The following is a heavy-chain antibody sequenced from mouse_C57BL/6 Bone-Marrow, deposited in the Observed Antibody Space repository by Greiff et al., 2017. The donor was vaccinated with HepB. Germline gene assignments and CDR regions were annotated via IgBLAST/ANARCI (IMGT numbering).Heavy chain of an antibody. V-gene: IGHV1-81*01. Sequence: VKLKESGAELARPGASVKLSCKASGYTFTSYGISWVKQRTGQGLEWIGEIYPRSGNTYYNEKFKGKATLTADKSSSTAYMELRSLTSEDSAVYFCARLGLLRLVATSGMDYWGQGTSVTVSS. J-gene: IGHJ4*01. D-gene: IGHD1-1*01. CDR3: ARLGLLRLVATSGMDY. CDR2: IYPRSGNT. CDR1: GYTFTSYG.